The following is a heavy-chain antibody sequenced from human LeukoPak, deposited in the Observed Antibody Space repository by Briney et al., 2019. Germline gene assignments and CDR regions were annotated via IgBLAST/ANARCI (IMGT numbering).Heavy chain of an antibody. CDR2: ISGSGGST. V-gene: IGHV3-23*01. CDR3: ARVYGDYLYYGMDV. Sequence: PGGSLRLSCAASGFTFSSYAMSWVRQAPGKGLEWVSAISGSGGSTYYADSVKGRFTISRDNAKNSLYLQMNSLRAEDTAVYYCARVYGDYLYYGMDVWGQGTTVTVSS. CDR1: GFTFSSYA. J-gene: IGHJ6*02. D-gene: IGHD4-17*01.